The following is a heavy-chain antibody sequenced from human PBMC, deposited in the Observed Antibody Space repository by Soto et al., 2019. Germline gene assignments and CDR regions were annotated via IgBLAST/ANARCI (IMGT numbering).Heavy chain of an antibody. V-gene: IGHV1-69*13. CDR2: IIPVFGTA. J-gene: IGHJ6*02. D-gene: IGHD3-9*01. Sequence: ASVKVSCKASGGSLSNYGISWVRQAPGQGLEWMGGIIPVFGTANYAQKFQGRVTITADESTSIVYMDVTSLRSEDTAVYYCARGDATKIVVTTYYAMDVWGQGTTATVSS. CDR1: GGSLSNYG. CDR3: ARGDATKIVVTTYYAMDV.